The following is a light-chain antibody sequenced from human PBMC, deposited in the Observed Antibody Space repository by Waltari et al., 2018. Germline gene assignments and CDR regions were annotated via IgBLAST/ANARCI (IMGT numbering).Light chain of an antibody. CDR1: YSNIGAAYD. J-gene: IGLJ3*02. Sequence: QSVLTQPPSVSGAPGQRVTIPCTGTYSNIGAAYDVHGDQQFPGTAPQLRIYGNSKRPSGVPDRFSGSKSGTSASLAITGLQTEDEADYYCQSYDNTGGVMFGGGTRLTVL. V-gene: IGLV1-40*01. CDR3: QSYDNTGGVM. CDR2: GNS.